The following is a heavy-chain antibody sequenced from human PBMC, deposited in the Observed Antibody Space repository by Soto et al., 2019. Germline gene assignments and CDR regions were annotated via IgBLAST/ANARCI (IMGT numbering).Heavy chain of an antibody. V-gene: IGHV3-23*01. D-gene: IGHD2-2*03. Sequence: EVQVLESGGGLVQPGGSLRLSCAATGFTFSDFAMSWVRQAPGKGLEWVSGIYGGGNGPHYADSVKGRVTISRDNSKNTLYLQMNSLRAEDTAVYYCAKMEGMDPWAYSFDYWGQGTLVTVSS. CDR3: AKMEGMDPWAYSFDY. J-gene: IGHJ4*02. CDR2: IYGGGNGP. CDR1: GFTFSDFA.